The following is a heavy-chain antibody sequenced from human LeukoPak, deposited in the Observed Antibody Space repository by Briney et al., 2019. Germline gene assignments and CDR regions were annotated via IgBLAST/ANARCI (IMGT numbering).Heavy chain of an antibody. D-gene: IGHD3-22*01. J-gene: IGHJ6*02. CDR1: GGSVGSGSYY. V-gene: IGHV4-61*01. CDR3: ARSGYYYDSSGYYSRYYGMDV. CDR2: IYYSGST. Sequence: PSETLSLTCTVSGGSVGSGSYYWSWIRQPPGKGLEWIGYIYYSGSTNYNPSLKSRVTISVDTSKNQFSLKLSSVTAADTAVYYCARSGYYYDSSGYYSRYYGMDVWGQGTTVTVSS.